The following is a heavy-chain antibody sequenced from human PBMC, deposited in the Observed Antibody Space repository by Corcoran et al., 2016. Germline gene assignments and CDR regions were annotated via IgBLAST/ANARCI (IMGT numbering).Heavy chain of an antibody. J-gene: IGHJ6*02. CDR2: ISAYKGNP. D-gene: IGHD2-2*02. CDR3: ARWGPAAIPRVAKGMDV. V-gene: IGHV1-18*01. CDR1: GYTFTSYG. Sequence: QVQLVQSGAEVKKPGASVKVSCKASGYTFTSYGISWVRQAPGQGLEWMGWISAYKGNPTYAQKLQGRVTMTTDTSTSTAYMDLRSLRSNDTAVYYCARWGPAAIPRVAKGMDVWGQGTTVTVSS.